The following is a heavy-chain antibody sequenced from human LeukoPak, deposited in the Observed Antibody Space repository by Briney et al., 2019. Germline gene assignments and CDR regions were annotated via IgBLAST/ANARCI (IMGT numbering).Heavy chain of an antibody. Sequence: ASVKVSCKASGYTFTSYGISWVRQAPGQGLEWMGWISAYNGNTNYAQKLQGRVTMTTDTSTSTAYMELRSLRSDDTAVYYCVRVDGQYQLLYYYYYMDVWGKGTTVNVSS. J-gene: IGHJ6*03. CDR2: ISAYNGNT. CDR1: GYTFTSYG. D-gene: IGHD2-2*01. V-gene: IGHV1-18*01. CDR3: VRVDGQYQLLYYYYYMDV.